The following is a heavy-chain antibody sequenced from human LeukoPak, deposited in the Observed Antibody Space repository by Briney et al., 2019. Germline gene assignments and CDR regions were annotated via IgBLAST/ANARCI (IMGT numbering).Heavy chain of an antibody. Sequence: PSETLSLTCTVSGGSISNYYWSWIRQPAGKGLEWIGRIYTSGSTNYNPSLKSRVTISVDTSKNQFSLKLNSLTVADTAVYYCARGASPIDYWGQGTLVTVSS. CDR3: ARGASPIDY. J-gene: IGHJ4*02. CDR2: IYTSGST. D-gene: IGHD2-2*01. V-gene: IGHV4-4*07. CDR1: GGSISNYY.